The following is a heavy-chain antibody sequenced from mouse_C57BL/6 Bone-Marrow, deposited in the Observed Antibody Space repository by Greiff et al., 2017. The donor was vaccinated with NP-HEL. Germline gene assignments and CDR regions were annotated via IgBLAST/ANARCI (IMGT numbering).Heavy chain of an antibody. D-gene: IGHD2-4*01. CDR2: IRSKSSNYAT. Sequence: EVHLVESGGGLVQPTGSLKLSCAASGFTFNTYAMHWVRQAPGKGLEWVARIRSKSSNYATYYADSVKDRFTISRDDSQSMLYLQMNNLKTEDTAVYYCVTRGLRAWFAYWGQGTLVTVSA. V-gene: IGHV10-3*01. J-gene: IGHJ3*01. CDR3: VTRGLRAWFAY. CDR1: GFTFNTYA.